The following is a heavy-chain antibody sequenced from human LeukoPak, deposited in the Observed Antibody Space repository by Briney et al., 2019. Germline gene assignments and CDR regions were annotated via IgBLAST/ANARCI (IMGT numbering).Heavy chain of an antibody. V-gene: IGHV1-2*02. CDR1: GYTFTGNY. CDR2: INPNSGGT. D-gene: IGHD3-10*01. J-gene: IGHJ3*02. Sequence: ASVKVSCKASGYTFTGNYMHWVRQAPGQGLEWMGWINPNSGGTKYAQKFQGGVTMTRDTSISTAYMELSSLRSDDTAVYYCARVFGARYYSIWGQGTMVTVSS. CDR3: ARVFGARYYSI.